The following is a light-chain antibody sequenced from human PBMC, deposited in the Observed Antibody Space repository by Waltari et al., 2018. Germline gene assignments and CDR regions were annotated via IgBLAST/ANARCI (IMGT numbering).Light chain of an antibody. J-gene: IGLJ2*01. Sequence: SVLTQPPSVSAAPGQKVTISCSGSSSNIGNYLVSWYHQLPGATPKLLIYDNYKRPSGIPDRFSASKSGTSATLDITGLQIGDEADYYCATWDNSLTAVVFGGGTKLTVL. CDR2: DNY. CDR1: SSNIGNYL. V-gene: IGLV1-51*01. CDR3: ATWDNSLTAVV.